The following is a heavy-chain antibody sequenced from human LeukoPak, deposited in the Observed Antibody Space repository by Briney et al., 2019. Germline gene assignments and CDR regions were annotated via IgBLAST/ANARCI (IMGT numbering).Heavy chain of an antibody. J-gene: IGHJ4*02. Sequence: GGSLRLSCAASGFSFSSYGIHWVRQAPGKGLEWVAAISSDGSNKHSADSVKGRFTISRDNSKNTLYLQMSSLRDEDTAMYYCAKGHSRGWYYFDYWGQGTLVTVSS. CDR2: ISSDGSNK. V-gene: IGHV3-30*18. D-gene: IGHD6-19*01. CDR3: AKGHSRGWYYFDY. CDR1: GFSFSSYG.